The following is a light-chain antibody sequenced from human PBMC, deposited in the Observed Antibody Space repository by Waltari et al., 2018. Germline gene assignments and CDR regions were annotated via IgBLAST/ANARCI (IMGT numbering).Light chain of an antibody. CDR1: SLRRYH. CDR2: GQN. CDR3: DSRDSSGNHEV. J-gene: IGLJ2*01. Sequence: SSELTQDPVVSVALGQTVRITCQGDSLRRYHASWYQQTPGQAPVLVIYGQNNRPSGIADRFSGSTSGNTASLTITGAQAEDEADYYCDSRDSSGNHEVFGGGTKLTVL. V-gene: IGLV3-19*01.